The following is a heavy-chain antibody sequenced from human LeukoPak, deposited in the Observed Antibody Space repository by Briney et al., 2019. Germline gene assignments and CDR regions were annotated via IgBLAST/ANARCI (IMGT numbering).Heavy chain of an antibody. V-gene: IGHV4-38-2*02. CDR2: INHSGST. CDR1: GYSISSGYY. CDR3: ARDNSVEDTAWWFDP. Sequence: PSETLSLTCTVSGYSISSGYYWSWIRQPPGKGLEWIGEINHSGSTNYNPSLKSRVTISVDTSKNQFSLKLSSVTAADTAVYYCARDNSVEDTAWWFDPWGQGTLVTVSS. D-gene: IGHD4-23*01. J-gene: IGHJ5*02.